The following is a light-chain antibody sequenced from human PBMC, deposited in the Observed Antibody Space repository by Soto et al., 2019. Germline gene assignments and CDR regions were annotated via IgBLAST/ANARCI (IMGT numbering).Light chain of an antibody. Sequence: EIVCTQSPTTLCSFRCDIVSLSCRASQYINTRLAWYQHRPGQAPRLLIYQTSIRAAGIPARFSASGSGTDFTLTISDVQPEDFALYYCHQRKSWPRTFGQGTKVDI. V-gene: IGKV3-11*01. CDR1: QYINTR. J-gene: IGKJ1*01. CDR2: QTS. CDR3: HQRKSWPRT.